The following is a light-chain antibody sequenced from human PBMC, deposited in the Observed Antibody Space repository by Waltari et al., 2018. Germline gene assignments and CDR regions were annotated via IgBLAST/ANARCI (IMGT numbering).Light chain of an antibody. CDR1: SSNIGSNP. CDR3: ASWDDRLNGWV. Sequence: QSVLTQPPSASGAPGQRVTISSSGSSSNIGSNPVNWYQQLPGTAPKLLNYSNNQRPSGVPDRFPGSKSGTSASLAISGVQSEDEADYYCASWDDRLNGWVFGGGTKLTVL. V-gene: IGLV1-44*01. CDR2: SNN. J-gene: IGLJ3*02.